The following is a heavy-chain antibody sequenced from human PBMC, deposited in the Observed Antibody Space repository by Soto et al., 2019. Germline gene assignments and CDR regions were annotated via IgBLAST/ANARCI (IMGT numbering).Heavy chain of an antibody. Sequence: PSETLSLTCTVSGGSISSGGYYWSWIRQHPGKGLEWIGYIYYSGSTYYNPSLKSRVTISVDTSKNQFSLKLSSVTAADTAVYYCAREGYIAVAATTYGMDVWGQGTTVTVSS. CDR2: IYYSGST. J-gene: IGHJ6*02. CDR1: GGSISSGGYY. CDR3: AREGYIAVAATTYGMDV. D-gene: IGHD6-19*01. V-gene: IGHV4-31*03.